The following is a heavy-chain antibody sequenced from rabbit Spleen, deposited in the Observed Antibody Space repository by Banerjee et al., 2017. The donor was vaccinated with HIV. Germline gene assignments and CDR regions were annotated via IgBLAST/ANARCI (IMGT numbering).Heavy chain of an antibody. CDR3: GRGGIRAAIYLSL. J-gene: IGHJ4*01. D-gene: IGHD1-1*01. CDR2: IYTYSGST. Sequence: QSLEESGVDLVKPGASLTLTCTASGFSFSSYYWICWVRQAPGKGLELMACIYTYSGSTGYASWAKGRFTISKTSSTTVTLQMTSLTAADTATYFSGRGGIRAAIYLSLWGPGTLVTVS. V-gene: IGHV1S40*01. CDR1: GFSFSSYYW.